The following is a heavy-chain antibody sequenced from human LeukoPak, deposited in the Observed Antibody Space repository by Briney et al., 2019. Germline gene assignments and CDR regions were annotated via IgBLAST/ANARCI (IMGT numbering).Heavy chain of an antibody. CDR1: GFTFSSYG. D-gene: IGHD1-26*01. V-gene: IGHV3-30*18. CDR3: AKVGSAAPYYYYYGMDV. J-gene: IGHJ6*02. CDR2: ISYVGSNK. Sequence: PGGSLRLSCAASGFTFSSYGMHWVRQAPGKGLEWVAVISYVGSNKYYADSVKGRFTISRDNSKNTLYLQMNSLRAEDTAVYYCAKVGSAAPYYYYYGMDVWGQGTTVTVSS.